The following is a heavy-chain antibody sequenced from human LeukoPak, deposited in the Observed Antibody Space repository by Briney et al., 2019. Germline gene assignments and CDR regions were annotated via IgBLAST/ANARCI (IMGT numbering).Heavy chain of an antibody. CDR3: ATSYGSGSYYADFDY. CDR2: ISAYNGNT. Sequence: ASVKVSCKASGYTFTSYGISWVRQAPGQGLEWMGWISAYNGNTNYAQKFQGRVTITRDTSASTAYMELSSLRSEDTAVYYCATSYGSGSYYADFDYWGQGTLVTVSS. J-gene: IGHJ4*02. D-gene: IGHD3-10*01. CDR1: GYTFTSYG. V-gene: IGHV1-18*01.